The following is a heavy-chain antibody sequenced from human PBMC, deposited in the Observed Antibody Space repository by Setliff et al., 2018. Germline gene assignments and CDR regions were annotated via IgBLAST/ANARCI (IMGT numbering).Heavy chain of an antibody. V-gene: IGHV7-4-1*02. D-gene: IGHD2-2*01. CDR1: GYTFSSYA. CDR3: ARDLGYCSRTSCHGDWFDP. CDR2: INTITGNP. Sequence: ASVKVSCKASGYTFSSYAMNWVRQAPGQGLEWMGRINTITGNPTYAQGFTGRFVLSLDTPVSTAYLQISSLKPEDTAVYYCARDLGYCSRTSCHGDWFDPWGQGTLVTVSS. J-gene: IGHJ5*02.